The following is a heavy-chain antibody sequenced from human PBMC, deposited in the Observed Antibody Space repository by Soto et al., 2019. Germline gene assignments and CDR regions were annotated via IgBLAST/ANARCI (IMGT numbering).Heavy chain of an antibody. D-gene: IGHD6-19*01. CDR3: AKDFSGWYPRYYFDY. CDR2: ISYDGSNK. V-gene: IGHV3-30*18. Sequence: GWSLRLSCAASGFTFSSYGMHWVRQAPGKGLEWVAVISYDGSNKYYADSVKGRFTISRDNSKNTLYLQMNSLRAEDTAVYYCAKDFSGWYPRYYFDYWGQGNLVTSP. CDR1: GFTFSSYG. J-gene: IGHJ4*02.